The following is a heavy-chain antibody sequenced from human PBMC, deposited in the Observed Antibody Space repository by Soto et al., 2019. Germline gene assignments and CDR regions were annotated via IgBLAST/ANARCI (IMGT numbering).Heavy chain of an antibody. CDR3: ARVPMSDGYNHPSDY. Sequence: QVQLVQSGAEVKKPGSSVKVSCKASVGTGSSYAISWVRQAPGQGLEWMGGIIPILGTANYAQKFQGRVTITADESTSTAYMELSSLRSEDTAVYYCARVPMSDGYNHPSDYWGQGTMVTVSS. D-gene: IGHD5-12*01. CDR1: VGTGSSYA. CDR2: IIPILGTA. J-gene: IGHJ4*02. V-gene: IGHV1-69*01.